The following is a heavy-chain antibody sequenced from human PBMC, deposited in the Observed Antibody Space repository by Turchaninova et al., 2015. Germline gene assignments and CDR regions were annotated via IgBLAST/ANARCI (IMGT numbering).Heavy chain of an antibody. CDR2: IYHSGGT. CDR3: ARRAPNDHDAFDI. J-gene: IGHJ3*02. Sequence: QVQLQESGPGLVKPSGPLSLTCPLPGGSITSSHYWSWVRQPPGKGLEWIGEIYHSGGTNYNPSLKSRVTTSVDKSNNQFSLNLSSVTAADTAVYYCARRAPNDHDAFDIWGQGTMVTVSS. CDR1: GGSITSSHY. V-gene: IGHV4-4*02. D-gene: IGHD1-1*01.